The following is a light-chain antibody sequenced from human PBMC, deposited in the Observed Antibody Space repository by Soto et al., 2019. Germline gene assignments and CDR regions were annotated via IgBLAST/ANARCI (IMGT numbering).Light chain of an antibody. CDR1: SSNIGAGYH. Sequence: QSVLTQPPSVSGAPGQRVTISCTGSSSNIGAGYHVHWYQQLPGAAPKLLIFGDSNRPSGVPDRFSGSKSGTSASLAITGLQAEDEADYYCQSYDSRLRGSVFGTGTKLTVL. J-gene: IGLJ1*01. V-gene: IGLV1-40*01. CDR2: GDS. CDR3: QSYDSRLRGSV.